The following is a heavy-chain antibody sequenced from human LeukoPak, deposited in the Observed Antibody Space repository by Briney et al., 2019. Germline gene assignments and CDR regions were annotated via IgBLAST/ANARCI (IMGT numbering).Heavy chain of an antibody. CDR3: ASLGDPTGTVDY. CDR1: GGTFSSYA. J-gene: IGHJ4*02. CDR2: IIPIFGTA. D-gene: IGHD1-1*01. Sequence: SVKVSCKASGGTFSSYAISWVRQAPGQGLEWMGGIIPIFGTANYAQKFQGRVTITADESTSTAYMELSSLRSEDTAVYHCASLGDPTGTVDYWGQGTLVTVSS. V-gene: IGHV1-69*13.